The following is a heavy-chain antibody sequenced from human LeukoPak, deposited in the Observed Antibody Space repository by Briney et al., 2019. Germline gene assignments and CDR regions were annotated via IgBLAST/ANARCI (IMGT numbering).Heavy chain of an antibody. D-gene: IGHD3-22*01. CDR2: IIPIFGTA. J-gene: IGHJ4*02. CDR1: GGTFSSYA. V-gene: IGHV1-69*05. CDR3: ARGYYYDSSGYFAY. Sequence: SVTVSCKASGGTFSSYAISWVRQAPGQGLEWMGGIIPIFGTANYAQKFQGRVKITTDESTSTAYMELSSLRSEDTAVYYCARGYYYDSSGYFAYWGQGTLVTVSS.